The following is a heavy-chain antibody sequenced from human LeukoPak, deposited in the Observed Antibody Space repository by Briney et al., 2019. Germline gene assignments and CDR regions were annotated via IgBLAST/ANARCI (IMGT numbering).Heavy chain of an antibody. D-gene: IGHD6-6*01. CDR1: GGSISSYY. CDR2: IYTSGST. V-gene: IGHV4-4*09. CDR3: ASASIAAPSGFDY. Sequence: SETLSLTCTVSGGSISSYYWSWIRQPPGKGLEWIGYIYTSGSTNYNPSLKSRVTISVDTSKNQFSLKLSSVTAADTAVYYCASASIAAPSGFDYWGQGTLVTASS. J-gene: IGHJ4*02.